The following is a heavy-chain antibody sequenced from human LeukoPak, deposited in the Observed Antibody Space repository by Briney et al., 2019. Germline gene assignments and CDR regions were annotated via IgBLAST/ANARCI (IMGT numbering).Heavy chain of an antibody. D-gene: IGHD1-26*01. CDR3: AGDSVGVLPGDAFDI. CDR1: GFSFSTHS. CDR2: INLDGTDI. J-gene: IGHJ3*02. Sequence: PGGSLRLSCAASGFSFSTHSMNWVRQAPGKGLEWISFINLDGTDIHYGESVKGRFTISRDNAKNSLYLQMHTLRAEDTAVYCCAGDSVGVLPGDAFDIWSQGTMVTVSS. V-gene: IGHV3-21*05.